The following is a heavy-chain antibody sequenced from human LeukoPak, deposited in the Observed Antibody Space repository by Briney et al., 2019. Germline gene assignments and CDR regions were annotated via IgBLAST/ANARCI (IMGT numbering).Heavy chain of an antibody. J-gene: IGHJ4*02. V-gene: IGHV5-51*01. CDR2: FYAGGYQS. CDR3: ARRGHGSSWYFFDY. Sequence: GESLKISCKASGYSFTDYWIGWVRQMPGKGLEWMGIFYAGGYQSIYSPSLQGQVAISVDKYISTAYLQWSSLKASDTAMYYCARRGHGSSWYFFDYWGQGSMVTVSS. CDR1: GYSFTDYW. D-gene: IGHD6-13*01.